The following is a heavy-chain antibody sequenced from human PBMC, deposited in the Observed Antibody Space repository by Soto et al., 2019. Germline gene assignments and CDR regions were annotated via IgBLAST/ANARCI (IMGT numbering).Heavy chain of an antibody. J-gene: IGHJ5*02. V-gene: IGHV4-59*01. CDR2: IYYSGST. CDR3: ARYGDFEGWFDP. Sequence: LSETLSLTCTVSGGSISSYYWSWIRQPPGKGLEWIGYIYYSGSTNYNPSLKSRVAISVDTSRNQFSLKLSSVTAADTAVYYCARYGDFEGWFDPWGQGTLVTVSS. D-gene: IGHD4-17*01. CDR1: GGSISSYY.